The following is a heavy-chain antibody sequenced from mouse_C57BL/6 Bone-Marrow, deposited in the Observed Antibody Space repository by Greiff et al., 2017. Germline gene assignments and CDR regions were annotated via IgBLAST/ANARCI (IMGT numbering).Heavy chain of an antibody. CDR3: ARDPYYGSSYGWYFDV. CDR1: GYAFSSSW. D-gene: IGHD1-1*01. Sequence: QVQLQQSGPELVKPGASVKISCKASGYAFSSSWMNWVKQRPGKGLEWIGRIYPGDGDTNYNGKFKGQATLTADKSSSTAYMQLSSLTSEDSAVYFCARDPYYGSSYGWYFDVWGTGTTVTVSS. J-gene: IGHJ1*03. CDR2: IYPGDGDT. V-gene: IGHV1-82*01.